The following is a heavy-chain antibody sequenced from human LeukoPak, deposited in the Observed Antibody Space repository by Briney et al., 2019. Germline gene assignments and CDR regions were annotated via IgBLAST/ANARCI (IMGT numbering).Heavy chain of an antibody. J-gene: IGHJ4*02. CDR2: ISYDGSNK. V-gene: IGHV3-30-3*01. CDR3: ARGPSTVTTDYFDY. D-gene: IGHD4-17*01. CDR1: GFTFSTYA. Sequence: GGSLRLSCEASGFTFSTYAMYWVRQAPGKGLEWVAVISYDGSNKYYADSVKGRFTISRDNSKNTLYLQMNSLRTEDTAVYYCARGPSTVTTDYFDYWGQGTLVTVSS.